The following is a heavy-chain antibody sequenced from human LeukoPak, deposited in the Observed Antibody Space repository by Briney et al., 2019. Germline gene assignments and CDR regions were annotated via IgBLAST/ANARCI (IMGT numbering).Heavy chain of an antibody. D-gene: IGHD4-17*01. V-gene: IGHV3-33*06. J-gene: IGHJ3*02. CDR2: IWYDGNNK. CDR3: AKTRTTVTTYDAFDI. CDR1: RFTFSSYA. Sequence: GGSLRLSCAASRFTFSSYAMHWVRQAPGKGLEWVAVIWYDGNNKSYADSVKGRFTISRDNSKDTLYLQMNSLRAEDTAVYYCAKTRTTVTTYDAFDIWGQGTMVTVSS.